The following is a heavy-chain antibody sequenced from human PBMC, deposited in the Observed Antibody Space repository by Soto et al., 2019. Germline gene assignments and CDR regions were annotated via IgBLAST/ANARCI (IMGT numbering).Heavy chain of an antibody. CDR1: GFTFSSYD. CDR2: IGTAGDT. J-gene: IGHJ6*02. V-gene: IGHV3-13*01. D-gene: IGHD6-19*01. Sequence: GGSLRLSCAASGFTFSSYDMHWVRQATGKGLEWVSAIGTAGDTYYPGSVKGRFTISRENAKNSLYLQMNSLRAGDTAVYYCARAFVAVAGSYYYGMDVWGQGTTVTVSS. CDR3: ARAFVAVAGSYYYGMDV.